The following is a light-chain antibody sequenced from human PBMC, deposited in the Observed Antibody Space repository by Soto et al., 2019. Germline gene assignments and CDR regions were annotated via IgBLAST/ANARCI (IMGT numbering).Light chain of an antibody. CDR1: QSISSY. CDR3: QQTYSTPYT. Sequence: DIQMTQSPSSLSASVGDRVTITCRASQSISSYLNWYQQKPGKAPKLLIYAASSLQSGVPSRFSGSGSGTDFPLSISSLPPEDFATFYCQQTYSTPYTFGQGTKLEIK. CDR2: AAS. J-gene: IGKJ2*01. V-gene: IGKV1-39*01.